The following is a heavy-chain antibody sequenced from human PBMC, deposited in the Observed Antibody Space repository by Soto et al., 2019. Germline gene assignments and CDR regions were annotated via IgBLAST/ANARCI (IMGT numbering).Heavy chain of an antibody. CDR2: IFYCGST. V-gene: IGHV4-39*01. D-gene: IGHD2-15*01. CDR3: ARHLTYCSAGSCYSDFPYYGMDV. J-gene: IGHJ6*02. CDR1: GGSISSSSYY. Sequence: QLQLQESGPGLVKPSETLSLTCTVSGGSISSSSYYWGWIRQPPGKGLEWIGSIFYCGSTYYNPSLKRRVTIPVHTSKNQFSLKLSSVTAADTAVYYCARHLTYCSAGSCYSDFPYYGMDVWGQGTTVTVSS.